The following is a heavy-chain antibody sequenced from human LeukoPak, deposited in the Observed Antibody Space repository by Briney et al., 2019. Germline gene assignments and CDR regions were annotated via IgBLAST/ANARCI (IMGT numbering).Heavy chain of an antibody. CDR3: ARGLDY. Sequence: PGGSLRLSCAASGFTFSSYRMNWVRQAPGKGLEWVSYISGSSSAIFYADSVKGRFTISRDNAKNSVYLQMNSLRAEDTAVYYCARGLDYWGQGTLVTVSS. J-gene: IGHJ4*02. V-gene: IGHV3-48*01. CDR1: GFTFSSYR. CDR2: ISGSSSAI.